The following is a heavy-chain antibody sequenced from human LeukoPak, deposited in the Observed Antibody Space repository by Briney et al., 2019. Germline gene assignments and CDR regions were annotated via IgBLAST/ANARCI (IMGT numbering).Heavy chain of an antibody. Sequence: PGGSLRLSCVGSGFTFSTYNMHWVRQAPGKGLEWVSTISSSSSSGSYKYYADSVKGRFTISRDNAKNSLYLQMNSLRAEDTAVYFCAKALYYYDSSVVTAIDHWGQGTVVTVSS. CDR2: ISSSSSSGSYK. J-gene: IGHJ4*02. D-gene: IGHD3-22*01. V-gene: IGHV3-21*01. CDR1: GFTFSTYN. CDR3: AKALYYYDSSVVTAIDH.